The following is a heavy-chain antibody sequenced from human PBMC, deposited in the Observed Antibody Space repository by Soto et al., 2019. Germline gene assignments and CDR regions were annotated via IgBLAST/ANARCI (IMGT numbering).Heavy chain of an antibody. D-gene: IGHD6-13*01. CDR1: GDPINTYT. CDR2: IFSSGST. CDR3: ARGVQELEN. V-gene: IGHV4-59*01. J-gene: IGHJ4*01. Sequence: SETLSLTCTVSGDPINTYTWTWIRQPPGKGLEWIGYIFSSGSTNYNPSLQSRLTMSVDTSKNLFSLKLNSVTAADTAVYYCARGVQELENWGQGTLVTVFS.